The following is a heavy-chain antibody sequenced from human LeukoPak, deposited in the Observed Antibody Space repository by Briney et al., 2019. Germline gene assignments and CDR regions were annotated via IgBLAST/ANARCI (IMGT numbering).Heavy chain of an antibody. CDR1: GFTFSNAW. Sequence: PGGSLRPSCAASGFTFSNAWMSWVRQAPGKGLEWVGRIKSKTDGGTTDYAAPVKGRFTISGDDSKNTLYLQMNSLKTEDTAVYYCTTEMAYCGGDCSMDYFDYWGQGTLVAVSS. CDR3: TTEMAYCGGDCSMDYFDY. CDR2: IKSKTDGGTT. V-gene: IGHV3-15*01. D-gene: IGHD2-21*02. J-gene: IGHJ4*02.